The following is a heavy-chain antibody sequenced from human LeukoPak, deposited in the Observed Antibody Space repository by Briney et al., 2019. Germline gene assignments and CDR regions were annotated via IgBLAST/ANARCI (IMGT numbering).Heavy chain of an antibody. CDR3: ARTSIGPSKRGYNAFDYDDNYYYYYVDV. V-gene: IGHV1-46*01. J-gene: IGHJ6*03. Sequence: ASVKVSCKASGYTFSSYYMHWVRQAPGQGLEWMGIINPSGGSTSYAQKFQGRVTITADESTTTAYMELSSLRSEDTAVYYCARTSIGPSKRGYNAFDYDDNYYYYYVDVWGKGTTVTISS. CDR2: INPSGGST. D-gene: IGHD5-12*01. CDR1: GYTFSSYY.